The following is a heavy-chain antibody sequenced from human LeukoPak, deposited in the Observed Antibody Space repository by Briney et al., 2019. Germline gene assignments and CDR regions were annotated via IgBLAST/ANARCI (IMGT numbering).Heavy chain of an antibody. CDR2: IYYSGST. V-gene: IGHV4-59*08. Sequence: SETLSLTCAVSGGSINSYYWYWIRQPPGKGLEWIGSIYYSGSTNYNPSLKSRVTMSVDTSKNQFSLMLSSMTVADTAVYYCARAGSYYYYYMDVWGKGTTVTVSS. CDR1: GGSINSYY. D-gene: IGHD3-10*01. CDR3: ARAGSYYYYYMDV. J-gene: IGHJ6*03.